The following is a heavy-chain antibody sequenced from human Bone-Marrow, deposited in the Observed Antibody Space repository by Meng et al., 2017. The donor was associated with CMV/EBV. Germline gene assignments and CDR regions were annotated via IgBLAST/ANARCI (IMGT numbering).Heavy chain of an antibody. D-gene: IGHD6-13*01. CDR3: ARGHHRSSWYFDYFDY. CDR1: GGSISSYY. J-gene: IGHJ4*02. V-gene: IGHV4-59*01. CDR2: IYYSGST. Sequence: GSLRLSCTVSGGSISSYYWSWIRQPPGKGLEWIGYIYYSGSTNYNPSLKSRVTISVDSSKNQFSLKLTSVSAADTAVYYWARGHHRSSWYFDYFDYWGQGTLVTVSS.